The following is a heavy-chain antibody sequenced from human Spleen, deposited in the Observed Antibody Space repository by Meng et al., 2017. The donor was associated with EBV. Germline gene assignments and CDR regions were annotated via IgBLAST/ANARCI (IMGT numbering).Heavy chain of an antibody. CDR3: ARTHSSSRYYFDP. CDR1: GGSISSGTYY. V-gene: IGHV4-39*07. D-gene: IGHD6-13*01. Sequence: QLQLQESGPGLVKPSETLSRTCTVSGGSISSGTYYWGWIRQSPGKGLEWIGNIYYSGATYYNPSLRGRATISIDTSKNQFSLELSSVTAADTAVYYCARTHSSSRYYFDPWGQGTLGTVSP. J-gene: IGHJ5*02. CDR2: IYYSGAT.